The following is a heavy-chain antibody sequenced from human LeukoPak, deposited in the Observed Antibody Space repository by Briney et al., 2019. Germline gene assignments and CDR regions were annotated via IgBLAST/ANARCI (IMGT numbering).Heavy chain of an antibody. CDR3: ARDLVTVTKGFDI. CDR2: ISYIGST. D-gene: IGHD4-17*01. J-gene: IGHJ3*02. V-gene: IGHV4-59*11. Sequence: PSETLSLTCAVSDDSFSSHYWTWIRQPPGKGLERIGYISYIGSTNYNPSLKSRVTISIDTSKNQFSLKLSSVTAADTAVYYCARDLVTVTKGFDIWGQGAMVSVSS. CDR1: DDSFSSHY.